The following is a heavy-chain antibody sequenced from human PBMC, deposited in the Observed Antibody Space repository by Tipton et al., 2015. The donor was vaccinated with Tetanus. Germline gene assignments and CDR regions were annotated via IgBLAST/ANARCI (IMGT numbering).Heavy chain of an antibody. CDR1: GGSISSPSYY. D-gene: IGHD6-13*01. J-gene: IGHJ4*02. V-gene: IGHV4-39*07. Sequence: TLSLTCTVSGGSISSPSYYWNWVRQSPGKGLEWIGEISYSGSSSYSPSLKSRVTISVDTSKNQFSLRLRSVAAADTAVYYCARGWGSSWYYFDYWGQGILVTVSS. CDR3: ARGWGSSWYYFDY. CDR2: ISYSGSS.